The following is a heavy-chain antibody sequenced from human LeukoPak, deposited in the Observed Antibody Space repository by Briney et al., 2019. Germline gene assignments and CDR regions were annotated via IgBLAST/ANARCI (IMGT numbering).Heavy chain of an antibody. J-gene: IGHJ6*03. CDR3: ARDPSGVVVPAATRARYYYYMDV. V-gene: IGHV4-61*02. CDR2: IYTSGST. Sequence: SETLSLTCTVSGGSISSGSYYWSWIRQPAGKGLEWIGRIYTSGSTNYNPSLKSRVTISVDTSKNQFSLKLSSVTAADTAGYYCARDPSGVVVPAATRARYYYYMDVWGKGTTVTVSS. D-gene: IGHD2-2*01. CDR1: GGSISSGSYY.